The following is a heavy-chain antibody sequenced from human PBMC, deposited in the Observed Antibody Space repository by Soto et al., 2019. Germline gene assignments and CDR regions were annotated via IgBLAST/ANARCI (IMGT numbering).Heavy chain of an antibody. CDR1: GYTFTSYD. CDR3: AITSYSSSSFYYYYYMHV. V-gene: IGHV1-8*01. CDR2: MNPNSGNT. J-gene: IGHJ6*03. D-gene: IGHD6-6*01. Sequence: ASVKVSCKASGYTFTSYDINWVRQATGQGLEWMGWMNPNSGNTGYAQKFQGRVTMTRNTSISTAYMELSSLRSEDTAVYYCAITSYSSSSFYYYYYMHVWGKGTTVTV.